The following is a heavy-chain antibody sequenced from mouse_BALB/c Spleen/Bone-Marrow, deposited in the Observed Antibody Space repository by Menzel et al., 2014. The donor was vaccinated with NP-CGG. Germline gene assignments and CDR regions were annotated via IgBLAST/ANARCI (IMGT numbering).Heavy chain of an antibody. CDR2: IDPANGNT. V-gene: IGHV14-3*02. J-gene: IGHJ3*01. CDR1: GFNIKDTY. Sequence: VQLQQSGAELVKPGASVKLSCTASGFNIKDTYMHWVKQRPEQGLEWIGRIDPANGNTKYDPKFQGKATIAADTSSNTAYLQLSSLTSEDTAVYYCARYSWTTATPYWGQGTLVTVSA. D-gene: IGHD1-2*01. CDR3: ARYSWTTATPY.